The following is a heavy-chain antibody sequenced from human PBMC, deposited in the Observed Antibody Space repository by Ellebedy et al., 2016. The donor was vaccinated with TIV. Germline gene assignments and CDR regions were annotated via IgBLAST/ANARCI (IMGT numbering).Heavy chain of an antibody. CDR3: ARERGTTVVTRGFDY. Sequence: MPSETLSLTCTVPGGSISSGDYYWSWIRQYPGKGLEWIGYIYNTGSTFYNPSLKTRVTISVDTSKNQFSLRLTSVTAADTAVYYCARERGTTVVTRGFDYWGQGTLVTVSS. D-gene: IGHD4-23*01. CDR1: GGSISSGDYY. J-gene: IGHJ4*02. V-gene: IGHV4-31*03. CDR2: IYNTGST.